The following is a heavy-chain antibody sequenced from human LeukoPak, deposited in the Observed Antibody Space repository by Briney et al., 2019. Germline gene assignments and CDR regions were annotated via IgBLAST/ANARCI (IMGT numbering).Heavy chain of an antibody. CDR3: AQAYRATRGFDP. CDR2: VNPKSGNT. J-gene: IGHJ5*02. CDR1: GNNFNTYA. Sequence: ASVKVSCKASGNNFNTYAINWLRQATGQGLEWMGWVNPKSGNTGSAQRFQDRLTLTGNMSITTAYMELSGLRFEDTGIYYCAQAYRATRGFDPWAREPLSPSPQ. V-gene: IGHV1-8*02. D-gene: IGHD1-1*01.